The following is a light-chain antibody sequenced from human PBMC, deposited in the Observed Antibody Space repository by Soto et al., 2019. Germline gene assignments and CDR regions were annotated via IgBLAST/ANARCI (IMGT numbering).Light chain of an antibody. CDR1: QSVLYSPNNKNY. CDR3: QQYYTTPLT. Sequence: DIVMTQSPDSLAVSLGERAAINCKSSQSVLYSPNNKNYLAWYQRKPGQPPKVLIYWASTRESGVPDRFSGSGSGTDFTLTISSLQAEDVAVYYCQQYYTTPLTFGGGTKVEIK. J-gene: IGKJ4*01. V-gene: IGKV4-1*01. CDR2: WAS.